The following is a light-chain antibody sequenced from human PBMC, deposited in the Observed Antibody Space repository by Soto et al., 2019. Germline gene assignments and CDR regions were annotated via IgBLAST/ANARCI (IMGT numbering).Light chain of an antibody. V-gene: IGLV2-23*01. Sequence: QSALTQPASVSGSPGQSITISCTGTSSTVGGFNVVSWYQQHPGKAPKVIIYEGIKRPSGVSNRFSGSNSGSTASLTISGLQAEDEADYYCCSYGGATTYVFGTGTKVTVL. CDR3: CSYGGATTYV. J-gene: IGLJ1*01. CDR2: EGI. CDR1: SSTVGGFNV.